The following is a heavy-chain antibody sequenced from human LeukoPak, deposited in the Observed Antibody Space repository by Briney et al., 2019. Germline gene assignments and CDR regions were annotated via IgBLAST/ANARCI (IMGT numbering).Heavy chain of an antibody. Sequence: SETLSLTCAIYGGSFNGYYWSWIRQPPGKGLEWIGEINHSGSTNYNPSLKSRVTISVDTSKNQFSLKLSSVTAADTAVYYCARVHQLVWTNWFDPWGQGNLVTVSS. D-gene: IGHD3/OR15-3a*01. CDR1: GGSFNGYY. CDR3: ARVHQLVWTNWFDP. J-gene: IGHJ5*02. CDR2: INHSGST. V-gene: IGHV4-34*01.